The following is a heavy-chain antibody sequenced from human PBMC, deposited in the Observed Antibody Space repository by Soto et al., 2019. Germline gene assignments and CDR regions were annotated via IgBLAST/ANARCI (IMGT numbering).Heavy chain of an antibody. Sequence: EVQLLETGGGSVHVGGSLRLSCAVSAFNLRNYEMNWVRQVPGKGLEWISKISGSNNNIYYADSVQGRFTISRDNANNVLFLQMNSLRAEDTATYHCATEELCGADCYFLKHWGQGTLVTVSS. CDR3: ATEELCGADCYFLKH. J-gene: IGHJ4*02. D-gene: IGHD2-21*02. CDR1: AFNLRNYE. V-gene: IGHV3-48*03. CDR2: ISGSNNNI.